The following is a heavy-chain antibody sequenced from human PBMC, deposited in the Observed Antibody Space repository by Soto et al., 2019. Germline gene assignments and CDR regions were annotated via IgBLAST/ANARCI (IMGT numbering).Heavy chain of an antibody. CDR3: ARDKKLIAVAGGLFDY. CDR2: INPSGGST. J-gene: IGHJ4*02. D-gene: IGHD6-19*01. CDR1: GYTFTSYY. V-gene: IGHV1-46*01. Sequence: ASVKVSCKASGYTFTSYYMHWVRQAPGQGLEWIGIINPSGGSTSYAQKFQGRVTMTRDTSTSTVYMELSSLRSEDTAVYYCARDKKLIAVAGGLFDYWGQGTLVTVSS.